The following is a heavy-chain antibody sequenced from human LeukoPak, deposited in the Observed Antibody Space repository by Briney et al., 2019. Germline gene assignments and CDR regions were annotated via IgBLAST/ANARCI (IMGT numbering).Heavy chain of an antibody. J-gene: IGHJ4*02. D-gene: IGHD3-3*01. CDR3: AKRAIFGHLDY. CDR1: GFTFSSYG. CDR2: ISYDGSNK. V-gene: IGHV3-30*18. Sequence: GGSLRLSCAASGFTFSSYGMHWVRQAPGKGLEWVAVISYDGSNKYYADSVKGRFTISRDNSKNTLYLQMNSLRAEDTAVYYCAKRAIFGHLDYWGQGTLVTVSS.